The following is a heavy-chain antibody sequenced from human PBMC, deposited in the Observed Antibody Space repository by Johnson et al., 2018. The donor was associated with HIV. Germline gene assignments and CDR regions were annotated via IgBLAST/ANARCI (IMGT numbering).Heavy chain of an antibody. J-gene: IGHJ3*01. V-gene: IGHV3-30*02. Sequence: QVQLVESGGGVVQPGGSLRLSCAASGFTFSSYGMHWVRQAPGKGLEWVAFIRYDGRNNYYADSVKGRFTISRDNAKNSLYLQMNSLRPEDTALYYCAKDMVPWFGELPWAFDTFDVWGQGTMVTVSS. CDR2: IRYDGRNN. CDR3: AKDMVPWFGELPWAFDTFDV. D-gene: IGHD3-10*01. CDR1: GFTFSSYG.